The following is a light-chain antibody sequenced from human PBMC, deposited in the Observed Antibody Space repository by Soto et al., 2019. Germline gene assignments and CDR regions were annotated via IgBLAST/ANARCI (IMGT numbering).Light chain of an antibody. J-gene: IGLJ1*01. CDR2: EVS. CDR1: SSDVGDYDY. CDR3: SSYTSSCTYV. V-gene: IGLV2-14*01. Sequence: QSALTQPASVSGSPGQSITISCTGTSSDVGDYDYVSWYQQHPGKAPKLMIYEVSGRPSGVSNRFSGSKSGNTASLTISGLQAEDEADYYCSSYTSSCTYVFGTGTKLTVL.